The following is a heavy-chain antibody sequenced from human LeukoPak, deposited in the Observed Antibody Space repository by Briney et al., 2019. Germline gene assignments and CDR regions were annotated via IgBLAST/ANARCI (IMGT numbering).Heavy chain of an antibody. V-gene: IGHV4-59*01. D-gene: IGHD6-6*01. Sequence: SETLSLTCTVSGASISSYYWSWIRQPPGKGLEWIGYIYYSGSTNYNPSLKSRVTISVDTSKNQFSLKLSSVTAADTAVYYCARDGGRRVEYSSSSSYYYMDVWGKGTTVTVSS. J-gene: IGHJ6*03. CDR3: ARDGGRRVEYSSSSSYYYMDV. CDR2: IYYSGST. CDR1: GASISSYY.